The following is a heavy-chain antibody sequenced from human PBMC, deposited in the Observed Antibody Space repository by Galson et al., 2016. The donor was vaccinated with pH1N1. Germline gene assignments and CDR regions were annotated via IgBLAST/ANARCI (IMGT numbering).Heavy chain of an antibody. CDR3: ASTYYFGSGGSGSDYYYYYMDV. Sequence: SVKVSCKASGYPPTGYYIHWVRQAPGQGLEWMAWTGPYSGNTTYVPKLQGRVTLTTDTSTSTAFMELRSLRFDYTAVYYCASTYYFGSGGSGSDYYYYYMDVWGKGTTVTVSS. D-gene: IGHD3-10*01. CDR1: GYPPTGYY. V-gene: IGHV1-18*04. CDR2: TGPYSGNT. J-gene: IGHJ6*03.